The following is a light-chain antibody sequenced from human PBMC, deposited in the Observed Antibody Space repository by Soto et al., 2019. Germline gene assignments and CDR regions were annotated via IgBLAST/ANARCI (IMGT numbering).Light chain of an antibody. CDR1: QSVSNN. CDR3: QQYGNSLWT. V-gene: IGKV3-20*01. Sequence: EIMMKQSPATLSVYPGEKATLSCGASQSVSNNLAWYHQKPGQAPRLLIYGASSRATGIPDRFSGSGSGTDFTLTISRLEPEDFAVYYCQQYGNSLWTFGQGTMVDIK. CDR2: GAS. J-gene: IGKJ1*01.